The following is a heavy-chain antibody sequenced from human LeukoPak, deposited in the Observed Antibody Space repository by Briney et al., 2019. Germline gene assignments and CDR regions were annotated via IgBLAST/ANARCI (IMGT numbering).Heavy chain of an antibody. V-gene: IGHV4-59*12. Sequence: SETLSLTCTVSGGSISSYYWSWIRQPPGKGLEWIGYIYYSGSTKYNPSLKSRVTISVDTSKNQFSLKLSSVTAADTAMYYCAREVADYGGYYYYHYRDVWGKGTTVTISS. CDR1: GGSISSYY. D-gene: IGHD4-23*01. J-gene: IGHJ6*03. CDR3: AREVADYGGYYYYHYRDV. CDR2: IYYSGST.